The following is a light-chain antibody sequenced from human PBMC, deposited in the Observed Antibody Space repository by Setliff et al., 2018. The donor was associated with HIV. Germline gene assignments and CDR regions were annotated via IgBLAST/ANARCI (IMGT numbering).Light chain of an antibody. V-gene: IGLV2-23*02. CDR2: DVK. CDR3: CSYAGSGPV. J-gene: IGLJ1*01. Sequence: QSVLTQPASVSGSPGQSITLSCTGTSSDVGGYNYVSWYQQHPDKAPKLMIYDVKNRTSGVSDRFSGSKSGNTASLTISGLQAEDEADYYCCSYAGSGPVFGAGTKVTVL. CDR1: SSDVGGYNY.